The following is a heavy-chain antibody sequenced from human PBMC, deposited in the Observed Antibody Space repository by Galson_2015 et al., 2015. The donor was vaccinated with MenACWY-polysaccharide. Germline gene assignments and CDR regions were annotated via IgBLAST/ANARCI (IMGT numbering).Heavy chain of an antibody. CDR3: AREGSRIVFHAFDT. Sequence: SPRLSCAASGSRFSHSGMHWVRQAPGKGLEWVAVIQYDGSKIVYADSVKGRFTISRDNSKNTLFLEMNSLGVEDTAVYYCAREGSRIVFHAFDTWGQGTMVTVSS. J-gene: IGHJ3*02. CDR2: IQYDGSKI. CDR1: GSRFSHSG. D-gene: IGHD6-13*01. V-gene: IGHV3-33*08.